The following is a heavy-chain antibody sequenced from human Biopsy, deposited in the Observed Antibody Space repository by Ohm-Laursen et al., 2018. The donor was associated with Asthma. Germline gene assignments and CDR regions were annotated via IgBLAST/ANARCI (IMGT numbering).Heavy chain of an antibody. J-gene: IGHJ4*02. CDR3: ARGDSSNWSHYYFDY. Sequence: SLRLSCTASGFTVSTNGMSWVRQAPGKGLEWVSVIYSGGTSHTADSVRGRFTISRDYSKNTLYLQMHSLRAKDTAVYYCARGDSSNWSHYYFDYWGQGTLVTVSS. D-gene: IGHD3-22*01. CDR2: IYSGGTS. CDR1: GFTVSTNG. V-gene: IGHV3-53*01.